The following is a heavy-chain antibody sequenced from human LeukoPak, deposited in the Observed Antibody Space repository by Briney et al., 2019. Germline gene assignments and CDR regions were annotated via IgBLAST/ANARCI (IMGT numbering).Heavy chain of an antibody. CDR3: ARDVKTGAPFDY. J-gene: IGHJ4*02. D-gene: IGHD7-27*01. CDR1: GFSFSRYW. V-gene: IGHV3-7*01. Sequence: GGSLRLSCAASGFSFSRYWMSWVRQAPGKGLEWVANIKEDGSEEYYVDSVKGRFTISRDNAKNSLYLQMNSLRAEDTAVYYCARDVKTGAPFDYWGQGTLVTVSS. CDR2: IKEDGSEE.